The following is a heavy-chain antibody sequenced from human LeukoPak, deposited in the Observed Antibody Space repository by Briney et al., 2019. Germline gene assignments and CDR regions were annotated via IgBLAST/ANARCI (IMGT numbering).Heavy chain of an antibody. CDR2: FNAATSTM. CDR1: GFSFSSYD. CDR3: ATSTVSRGAFDI. Sequence: GGSLRLSCAASGFSFSSYDMNWVRQAPGKGLEWLSYFNAATSTMYHADSVKGRITISRDNAKKSLYLQMNSLRAEDTAVYYCATSTVSRGAFDIWGQGTMVTVSS. J-gene: IGHJ3*02. V-gene: IGHV3-48*01. D-gene: IGHD5/OR15-5a*01.